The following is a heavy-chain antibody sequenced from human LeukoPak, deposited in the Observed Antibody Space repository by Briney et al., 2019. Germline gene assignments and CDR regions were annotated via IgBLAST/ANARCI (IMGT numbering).Heavy chain of an antibody. CDR3: TQGSGFYYDY. D-gene: IGHD3-22*01. V-gene: IGHV3-15*07. J-gene: IGHJ4*02. CDR2: IKSKKDGGTT. CDR1: GFTFSSYS. Sequence: GGSLRLSCAASGFTFSSYSMNWVRQAPGKGLEWVGRIKSKKDGGTTEFAAPVRGRFTISRDDSQNTLYLQMNSLTSDDTAVYYCTQGSGFYYDYWGQGTLVTVSS.